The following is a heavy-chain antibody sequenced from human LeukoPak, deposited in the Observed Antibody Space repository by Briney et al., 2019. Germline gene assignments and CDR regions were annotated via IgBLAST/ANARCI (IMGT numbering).Heavy chain of an antibody. D-gene: IGHD3-22*01. CDR3: ARVQYDTNI. CDR2: INWNGANT. V-gene: IGHV3-20*01. Sequence: GGSLTLSCAASGFIFNEYGMSWVRHAPGKGLEWVSGINWNGANTGYGDSVKGRFTISRDNAKNSLHLQMSSLRAEDTALYHCARVQYDTNIWGQGTMVTVSS. J-gene: IGHJ3*02. CDR1: GFIFNEYG.